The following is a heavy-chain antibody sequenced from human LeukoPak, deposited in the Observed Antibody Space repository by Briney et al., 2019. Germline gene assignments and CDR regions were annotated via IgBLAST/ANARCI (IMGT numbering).Heavy chain of an antibody. V-gene: IGHV4-39*02. J-gene: IGHJ4*02. CDR3: AREGYYDSSGYYSPLY. CDR2: IYYTRST. Sequence: SETLSLTCTVSGGSISSSSYYWGWIRQPPGKGLEWIGSIYYTRSTYYNPSLKSRVTISVDTSKNQFSLKLTSVTAADTAVYYCAREGYYDSSGYYSPLYWGQGTLVTVSS. CDR1: GGSISSSSYY. D-gene: IGHD3-22*01.